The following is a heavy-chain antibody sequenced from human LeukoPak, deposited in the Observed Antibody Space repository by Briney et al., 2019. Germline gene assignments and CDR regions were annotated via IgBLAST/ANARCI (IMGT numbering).Heavy chain of an antibody. J-gene: IGHJ6*04. Sequence: GGSLRLSCVVSGFTFSNYSMNWVRQAPGKGLEWVSSINNNSNYIYYADSVKGRFTISRDNAKNSLYLQMNSLRAEDTAVYYCAELGITMIGGVWGKGTTVTISS. CDR3: AELGITMIGGV. V-gene: IGHV3-21*01. CDR1: GFTFSNYS. D-gene: IGHD3-10*02. CDR2: INNNSNYI.